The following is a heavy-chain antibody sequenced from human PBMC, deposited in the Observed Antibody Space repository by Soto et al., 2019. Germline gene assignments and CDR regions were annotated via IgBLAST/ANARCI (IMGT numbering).Heavy chain of an antibody. V-gene: IGHV3-9*01. J-gene: IGHJ4*02. CDR3: AKLARGGSSWADY. Sequence: GGSLRLSCAASGFSFDDNAMHWVRQAPGKGLEWVSGISWNSGSIGYADSVKGRFTISRDNAKNSLYLQMNSLRAEDTALYYCAKLARGGSSWADYWGQGTLVTVSS. CDR2: ISWNSGSI. D-gene: IGHD6-13*01. CDR1: GFSFDDNA.